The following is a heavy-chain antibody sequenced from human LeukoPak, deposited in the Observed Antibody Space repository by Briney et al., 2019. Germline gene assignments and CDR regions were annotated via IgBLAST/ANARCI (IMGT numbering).Heavy chain of an antibody. CDR3: ARAHEQYQLADAFDI. CDR2: INPNSGGT. CDR1: GYTFTGYY. Sequence: ASVKVSCKASGYTFTGYYMHWVRQAPGQGLEWMGWINPNSGGTNYAQKFQGRVTMTRDTSISTAYMELSRLRSDDTAVYYCARAHEQYQLADAFDIWGQGTMVTVSS. J-gene: IGHJ3*02. V-gene: IGHV1-2*02. D-gene: IGHD2-2*01.